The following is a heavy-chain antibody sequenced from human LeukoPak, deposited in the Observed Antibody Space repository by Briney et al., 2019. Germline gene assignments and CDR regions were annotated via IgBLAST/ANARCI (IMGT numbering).Heavy chain of an antibody. CDR3: VRGAGGTYDY. CDR1: GFTFSSYG. CDR2: INPNGGST. V-gene: IGHV3-64*01. J-gene: IGHJ4*02. Sequence: GGSLRLSCAASGFTFSSYGMHWVRQAPGKGLEYVSAINPNGGSTYYANSVKGRFTISIDNSKNTLYLQMGSLRAEDMAVYYCVRGAGGTYDYWGQGTLVTVSS.